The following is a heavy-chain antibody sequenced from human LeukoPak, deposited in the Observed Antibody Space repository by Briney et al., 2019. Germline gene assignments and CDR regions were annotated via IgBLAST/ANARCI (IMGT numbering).Heavy chain of an antibody. CDR1: GFTFSNFS. V-gene: IGHV3-74*01. D-gene: IGHD1-1*01. Sequence: GGSLRLSCAASGFTFSNFSMHWVRQVPGMGLVWVSQINLDGAAALYADSVKGRFTISRDNAKSTRYLEMSTLRADDTAVYYCAKGSNFAFDNWGQGILVTVSS. CDR3: AKGSNFAFDN. J-gene: IGHJ4*02. CDR2: INLDGAAA.